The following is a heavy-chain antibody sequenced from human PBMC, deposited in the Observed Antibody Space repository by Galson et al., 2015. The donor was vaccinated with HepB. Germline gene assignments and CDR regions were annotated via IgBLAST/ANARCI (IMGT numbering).Heavy chain of an antibody. CDR3: AKDPYLYSALAGTMAGFDY. CDR1: GFTVSSNY. CDR2: VYAGGTT. J-gene: IGHJ4*02. Sequence: SLRLSCAASGFTVSSNYMSWVRQAPGKGLEWVSVVYAGGTTYYADSVKGRFTISRDISKNTLYLQMNSLRAEDTALYYCAKDPYLYSALAGTMAGFDYWGQGTLVTVSS. V-gene: IGHV3-53*05. D-gene: IGHD6-19*01.